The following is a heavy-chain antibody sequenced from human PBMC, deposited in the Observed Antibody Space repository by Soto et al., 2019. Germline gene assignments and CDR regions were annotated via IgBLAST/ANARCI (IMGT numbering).Heavy chain of an antibody. D-gene: IGHD5-18*01. CDR3: ARVIARYSYGFWWFDP. J-gene: IGHJ5*02. Sequence: SETLSLTCTVSGGSVSSGSYYWSWIRQPPGKGLEWIGYIYYSGSTNYNPSLKSRVTISVDTSKNQFSLKLSSATAADTAVYYCARVIARYSYGFWWFDPWGQGTLVTVSS. CDR1: GGSVSSGSYY. V-gene: IGHV4-61*01. CDR2: IYYSGST.